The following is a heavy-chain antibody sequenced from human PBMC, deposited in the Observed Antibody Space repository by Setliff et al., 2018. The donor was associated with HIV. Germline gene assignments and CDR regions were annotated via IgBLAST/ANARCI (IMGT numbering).Heavy chain of an antibody. Sequence: SLTCTVSGGSINSHYWSWIRQPPGKGLEYIGYIYYSGSTNYNPSLQSRVTISIDTSKHQFFLKVRSVTAADTAVYYCARGGYSSRWYTWFDPWGQGTLVTVSS. CDR2: IYYSGST. CDR3: ARGGYSSRWYTWFDP. J-gene: IGHJ5*01. V-gene: IGHV4-59*11. D-gene: IGHD6-13*01. CDR1: GGSINSHY.